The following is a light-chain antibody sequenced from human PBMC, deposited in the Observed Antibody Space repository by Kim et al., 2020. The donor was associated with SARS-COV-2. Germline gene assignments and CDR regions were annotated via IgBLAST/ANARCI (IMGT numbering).Light chain of an antibody. CDR1: SNDVGLYNY. Sequence: QSALTQFASVSGSPGQSITISCTGTSNDVGLYNYVSWYQQHPGEPPKLIIYDVSNRPSGVPNRFSGSKSGNTASLTISGLQADDEADYYCSSFTTTSTVVFGGGTKLTVL. CDR3: SSFTTTSTVV. J-gene: IGLJ2*01. V-gene: IGLV2-14*03. CDR2: DVS.